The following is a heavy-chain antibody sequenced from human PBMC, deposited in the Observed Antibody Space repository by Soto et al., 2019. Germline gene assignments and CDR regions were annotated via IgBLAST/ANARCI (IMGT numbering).Heavy chain of an antibody. Sequence: PGGSLRLSCAASGFTFSSYGMHWVRQAPGKGLEWVAVIWYDGSNKYYADSVKGRSTISRDNSKYTLYLQMNSLRAEDTAVYYCARPRYYYDMNFDDWGQGTLGTVSS. J-gene: IGHJ4*02. CDR2: IWYDGSNK. V-gene: IGHV3-33*01. CDR3: ARPRYYYDMNFDD. D-gene: IGHD3-22*01. CDR1: GFTFSSYG.